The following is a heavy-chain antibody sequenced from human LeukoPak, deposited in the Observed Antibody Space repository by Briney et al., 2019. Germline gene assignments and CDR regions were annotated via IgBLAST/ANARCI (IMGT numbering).Heavy chain of an antibody. J-gene: IGHJ4*02. V-gene: IGHV3-7*01. CDR1: GFTFSSYW. D-gene: IGHD3-16*01. CDR3: AWELRTFDS. Sequence: LTGGSLRLSCAASGFTFSSYWMTWVRQAPGKGLEWVANIKHNGDELNYVDSVEDRFTISRDNAKNSLYLHMTSLRAEDTAVYYCAWELRTFDSWGQGTLVTVSS. CDR2: IKHNGDEL.